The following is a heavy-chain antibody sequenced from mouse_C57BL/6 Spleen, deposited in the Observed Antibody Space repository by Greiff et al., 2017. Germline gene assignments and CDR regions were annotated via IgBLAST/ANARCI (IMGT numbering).Heavy chain of an antibody. D-gene: IGHD6-1*01. CDR1: GYTFTSYW. J-gene: IGHJ4*01. V-gene: IGHV1-64*01. Sequence: QVQLQQPGAELVKPGASVKLSCKASGYTFTSYWMHWVKQRPGQGLEWIGMIHPNSGSTNYNEKFKSKATLTVDKSSSTAYMQLSSLTSEDSAVYYCARSSGREAMDYWGQGTSVTVSS. CDR2: IHPNSGST. CDR3: ARSSGREAMDY.